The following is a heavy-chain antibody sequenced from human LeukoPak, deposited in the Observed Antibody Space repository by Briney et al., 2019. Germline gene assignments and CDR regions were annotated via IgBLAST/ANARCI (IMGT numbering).Heavy chain of an antibody. D-gene: IGHD6-13*01. J-gene: IGHJ6*02. CDR1: GFTFSSYA. V-gene: IGHV3-30-3*01. CDR2: ISYDGSNK. CDR3: ARDPNPTGYSSSWSPRWYYGMDV. Sequence: GGSLRLSCAASGFTFSSYAMHWARQAPGKGLEWVAVISYDGSNKYYADSVKGRFTISRDNSKNTLYLQMNSLRAEDTAVYYCARDPNPTGYSSSWSPRWYYGMDVWGQGTTVTVSS.